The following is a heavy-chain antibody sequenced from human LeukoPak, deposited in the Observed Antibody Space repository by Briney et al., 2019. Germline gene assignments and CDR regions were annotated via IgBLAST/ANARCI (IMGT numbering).Heavy chain of an antibody. CDR2: INPNSGGT. V-gene: IGHV1-2*02. J-gene: IGHJ4*02. CDR3: ARDLRVGPTVFDY. Sequence: GASVKVSCKASGYTFTGHYMHWVRQAPGQGLEWMGWINPNSGGTNYAHKFQGRVTMTRDTSISTAYMELSRLRSDDTAVYYCARDLRVGPTVFDYWGQGTLVTVSS. D-gene: IGHD1-26*01. CDR1: GYTFTGHY.